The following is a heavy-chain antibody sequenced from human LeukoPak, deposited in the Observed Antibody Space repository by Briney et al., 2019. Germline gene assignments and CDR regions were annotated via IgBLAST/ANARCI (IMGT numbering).Heavy chain of an antibody. CDR3: AKASPPYSSSERVDYFDH. CDR2: MRYDGTSE. D-gene: IGHD6-13*01. CDR1: GFTFSRYD. Sequence: GGSLRLSCAASGFTFSRYDMHWVRQAPGKGLAWVAFMRYDGTSEYYGDSVKGRSTISRDNSKNTLYLQMNSLRDEDTAVYYCAKASPPYSSSERVDYFDHWGQGILVTVSS. J-gene: IGHJ4*02. V-gene: IGHV3-30*02.